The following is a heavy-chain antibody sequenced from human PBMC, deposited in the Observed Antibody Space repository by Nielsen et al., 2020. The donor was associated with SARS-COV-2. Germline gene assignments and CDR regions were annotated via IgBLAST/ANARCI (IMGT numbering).Heavy chain of an antibody. J-gene: IGHJ4*02. D-gene: IGHD2-21*01. V-gene: IGHV3-30*03. CDR3: ARDGGIGYYFDY. CDR1: GFTFSSYG. CDR2: ISYDGSNK. Sequence: GGSLRLSCAASGFTFSSYGMHWVRQAPGKGLEWVAVISYDGSNKNYADSVKGRFTISRDNSKNTLHLQMNSLRAEDTAVYYCARDGGIGYYFDYWGQGTLVTVSS.